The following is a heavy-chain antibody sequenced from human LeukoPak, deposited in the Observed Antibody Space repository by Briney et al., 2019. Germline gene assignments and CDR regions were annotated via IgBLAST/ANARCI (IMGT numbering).Heavy chain of an antibody. CDR3: AWARGYCSGGSCTRGYNWFDP. V-gene: IGHV4-39*01. J-gene: IGHJ5*02. CDR2: IYYGGST. D-gene: IGHD2-15*01. Sequence: SETLSLTCTVSGGSISSSDYYWGWIRQPPGKGLEWIGSIYYGGSTYYNPSLKNQFPISVHTSMNQFSLKLSFVPTADTAVYYCAWARGYCSGGSCTRGYNWFDPWGQGTLVTVPS. CDR1: GGSISSSDYY.